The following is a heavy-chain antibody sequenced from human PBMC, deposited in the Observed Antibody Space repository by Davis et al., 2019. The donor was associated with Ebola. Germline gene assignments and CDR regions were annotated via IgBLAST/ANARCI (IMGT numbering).Heavy chain of an antibody. V-gene: IGHV3-23*01. Sequence: PGGSLRLSCAASGFTFSSYAMSWVRQAPGKGLEWVSAISGSGGSTYYADSVKGRFTISRDNSKNTLYLQMNSLRAEDTAVYYCAKSDTRPSSWYGYYYYYGMDVWGQGTTVTVSS. CDR1: GFTFSSYA. CDR3: AKSDTRPSSWYGYYYYYGMDV. J-gene: IGHJ6*02. D-gene: IGHD6-13*01. CDR2: ISGSGGST.